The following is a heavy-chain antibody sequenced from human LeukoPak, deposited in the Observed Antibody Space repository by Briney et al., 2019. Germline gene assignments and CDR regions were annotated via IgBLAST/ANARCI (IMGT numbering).Heavy chain of an antibody. CDR3: ATDPGADSYYFDY. CDR2: FDPEDGET. Sequence: GASVKVSCKVSGYTLTELSMHWVRQAPGKGLEWMGGFDPEDGETIYAQKFQGRVTMIEDTSTDTAYMELSRLRSDDTAVYYCATDPGADSYYFDYWGQGTLVTVSS. J-gene: IGHJ4*02. CDR1: GYTLTELS. D-gene: IGHD2-21*02. V-gene: IGHV1-24*01.